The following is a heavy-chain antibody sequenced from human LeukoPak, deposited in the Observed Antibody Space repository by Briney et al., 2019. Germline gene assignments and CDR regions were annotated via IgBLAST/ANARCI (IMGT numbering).Heavy chain of an antibody. J-gene: IGHJ4*02. V-gene: IGHV4-39*02. Sequence: PETPSLTCTVSGGSISSYYWGWIRQPPGKGLEWIGSIFYSGNTYYNASLKSRVIISVDTSKNHLSLKLSSVTSADTAVYYCARRSSGRGLFDNWGPGTLVTVSS. CDR1: GGSISSYY. CDR3: ARRSSGRGLFDN. CDR2: IFYSGNT. D-gene: IGHD6-19*01.